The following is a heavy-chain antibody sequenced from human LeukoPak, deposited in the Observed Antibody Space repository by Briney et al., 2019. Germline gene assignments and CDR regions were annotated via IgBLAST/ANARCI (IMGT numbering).Heavy chain of an antibody. CDR1: GGSISSYY. Sequence: SETLSLTCTVSGGSISSYYWSWIRQPPGKGLEWIGYIYYSGSTNYNPSLKSRVTISVDTSKNQFSLKLCSVTAADTAVYYCARGFYDSSGYYRDYWGQGTLVTVSS. CDR2: IYYSGST. D-gene: IGHD3-22*01. V-gene: IGHV4-59*08. CDR3: ARGFYDSSGYYRDY. J-gene: IGHJ4*02.